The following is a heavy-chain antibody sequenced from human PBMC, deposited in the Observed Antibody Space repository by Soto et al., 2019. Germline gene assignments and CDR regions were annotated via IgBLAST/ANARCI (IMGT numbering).Heavy chain of an antibody. V-gene: IGHV3-30*18. Sequence: QVHLVESGGGVVQPGGSLRLSCAASGFIFSDFGMHWVRQAPGQGLEWVAVISYTGGNEYCVDSVKGRFTISRDKAENTLVLQMNSLRAEDTAVYYSAKDLFSGRYYDRSGYYDAFDIWGQETMVIVSS. J-gene: IGHJ3*02. CDR1: GFIFSDFG. CDR2: ISYTGGNE. D-gene: IGHD3-22*01. CDR3: AKDLFSGRYYDRSGYYDAFDI.